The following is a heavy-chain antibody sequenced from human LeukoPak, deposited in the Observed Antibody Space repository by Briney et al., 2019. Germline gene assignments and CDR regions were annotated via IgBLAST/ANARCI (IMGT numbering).Heavy chain of an antibody. CDR3: AREQRGGLSGNLGGLFASYYSYYYMDV. CDR2: INPSDGAT. CDR1: RYTFTMYY. Sequence: APVKLSCKPSRYTFTMYYINWVRQAAGQGLKGLGLINPSDGATTYAPTFPGRVTMTRNMFTTTVYMALRSLKSEDTAVYFCAREQRGGLSGNLGGLFASYYSYYYMDVWGRGTTVTVSS. D-gene: IGHD1-26*01. J-gene: IGHJ6*03. V-gene: IGHV1-46*01.